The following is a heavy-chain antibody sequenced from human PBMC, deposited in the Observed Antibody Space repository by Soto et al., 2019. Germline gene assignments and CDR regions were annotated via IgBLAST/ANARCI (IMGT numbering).Heavy chain of an antibody. J-gene: IGHJ4*02. CDR1: GFTFSSYG. CDR3: GGGQPRGY. V-gene: IGHV3-30*03. Sequence: QVQLVESGGGVVQPGRSLRLSCAASGFTFSSYGMHWVRQAPGKGLEWVAVISYDGSNKYYADSVKGRFTISRDNSKNTLYLQMNSLRAEDTAVYYWGGGQPRGYWGQGTLVTVSS. CDR2: ISYDGSNK. D-gene: IGHD3-16*01.